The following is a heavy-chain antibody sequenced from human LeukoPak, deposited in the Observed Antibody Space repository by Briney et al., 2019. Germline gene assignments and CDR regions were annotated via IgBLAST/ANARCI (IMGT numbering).Heavy chain of an antibody. CDR3: ATVFGY. Sequence: GGSLRFSCAVSGFTLSSDWMHWVRQAPGKGLEWVSRMNQDGSDTSYADSVKGRFTISRDNAKNTVYLQMNSLRAEDSAVYYCATVFGYWGQGTLVTVSS. V-gene: IGHV3-74*01. CDR1: GFTLSSDW. J-gene: IGHJ4*02. CDR2: MNQDGSDT.